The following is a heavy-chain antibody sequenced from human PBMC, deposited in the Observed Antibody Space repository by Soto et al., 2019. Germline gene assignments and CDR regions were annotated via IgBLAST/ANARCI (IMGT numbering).Heavy chain of an antibody. V-gene: IGHV3-13*01. D-gene: IGHD1-26*01. J-gene: IGHJ4*02. CDR1: GFTLSSYD. CDR3: AKDLVGATPC. CDR2: ITTTGDT. Sequence: PGGSLRLSCAASGFTLSSYDMHWVRQATGKGLEWVSGITTTGDTHYAGSVKGRFTISRESAKNSLYLHMNSRRAGDTAVYYCAKDLVGATPCWGQGTLVTVSS.